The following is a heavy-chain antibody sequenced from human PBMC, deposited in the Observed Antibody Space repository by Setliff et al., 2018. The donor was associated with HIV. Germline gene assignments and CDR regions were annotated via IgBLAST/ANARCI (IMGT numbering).Heavy chain of an antibody. J-gene: IGHJ6*03. CDR1: GYTFTSYA. Sequence: ASVKVSCKASGYTFTSYAMHWVRQAPGQRLEWMGWISAYNGNTNYAQKLQGRVTMTTDTSTSTAYMELRSLRSDDTAVYYCARVYYYYYYYMDVWGKGTTVTVSS. CDR3: ARVYYYYYYYMDV. CDR2: ISAYNGNT. V-gene: IGHV1-18*01.